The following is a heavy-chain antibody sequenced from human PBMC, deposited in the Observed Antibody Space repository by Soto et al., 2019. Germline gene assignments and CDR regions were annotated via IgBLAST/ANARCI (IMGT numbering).Heavy chain of an antibody. CDR1: GFTFTSSA. V-gene: IGHV1-58*01. CDR3: AADPGYSYGYHYYYGMDV. Sequence: SVKVSCKASGFTFTSSAVQWVRQARGQRLEWIGWIVVGSGNTNYAQKFQERVTITRDMSTSTACMELSSLRSEDTAVYYCAADPGYSYGYHYYYGMDVWGQGTTVTVSS. J-gene: IGHJ6*02. CDR2: IVVGSGNT. D-gene: IGHD5-18*01.